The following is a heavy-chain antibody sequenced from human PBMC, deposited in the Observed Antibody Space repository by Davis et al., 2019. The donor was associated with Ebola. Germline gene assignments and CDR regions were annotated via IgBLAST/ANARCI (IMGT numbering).Heavy chain of an antibody. J-gene: IGHJ3*02. V-gene: IGHV4-31*03. D-gene: IGHD4-23*01. CDR3: ARVVEVTQGAFDI. CDR2: VYYSGST. Sequence: LRLSCTVSGGSISSGGYYWSWIRQHPGKGLEWIGYVYYSGSTYYNPSLKSRVTISVDTSKNQFSLKLSSVTAADTAVYYCARVVEVTQGAFDIWGQGTMVTVSS. CDR1: GGSISSGGYY.